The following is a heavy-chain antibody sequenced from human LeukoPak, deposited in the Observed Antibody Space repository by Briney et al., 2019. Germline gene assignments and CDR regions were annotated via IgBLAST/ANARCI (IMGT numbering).Heavy chain of an antibody. CDR2: IYYSGST. V-gene: IGHV4-39*07. Sequence: SETLSLTCTVSGGSITTSNYYWGWIRQPPGKGLEWIGNIYYSGSTNYNPSLKSRVTISVDTSKNQFSLKLSSVTAADTAVYYCARDIGSPPKFDPWGQGTLVTVSS. D-gene: IGHD3-10*01. CDR3: ARDIGSPPKFDP. CDR1: GGSITTSNYY. J-gene: IGHJ5*02.